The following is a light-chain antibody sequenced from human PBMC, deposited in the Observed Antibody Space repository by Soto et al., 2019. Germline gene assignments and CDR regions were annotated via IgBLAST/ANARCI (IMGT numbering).Light chain of an antibody. CDR1: SSDVGGYNY. V-gene: IGLV2-8*01. J-gene: IGLJ1*01. CDR2: EVS. CDR3: SSYAGSNILYV. Sequence: QSALTQPPSASGPPGQSVTISCTGTSSDVGGYNYVSWYQQHPGKAPKLMIYEVSKRPSGVPDRFSGSKSGNTASLTVSGLQAEDEADYYCSSYAGSNILYVFGTGTKLTVL.